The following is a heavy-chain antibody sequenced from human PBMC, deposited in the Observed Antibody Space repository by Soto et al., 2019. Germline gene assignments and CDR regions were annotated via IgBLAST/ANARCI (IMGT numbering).Heavy chain of an antibody. V-gene: IGHV3-53*01. D-gene: IGHD3-16*01. J-gene: IGHJ6*02. CDR3: ARVGWTVTTLGGPMDV. CDR1: GFTVSSNY. CDR2: IYSGGST. Sequence: EVQLVESGGGLIQPGGSLRLSCAASGFTVSSNYMSWVCQAPGTGLEWVSVIYSGGSTYYADSVKGRFTISRDNSKNTLYLQMNSLRAEDTAVYYCARVGWTVTTLGGPMDVWGQGTTVTVSS.